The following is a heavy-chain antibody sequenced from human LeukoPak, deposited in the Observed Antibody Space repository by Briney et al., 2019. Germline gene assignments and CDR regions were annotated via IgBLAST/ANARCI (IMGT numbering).Heavy chain of an antibody. D-gene: IGHD3-10*01. J-gene: IGHJ6*04. Sequence: PGASLRLSCAASGFTFSSYAMSWVRQAPGKGLEWVSAISGSGGSTYYADSVKGRFTISRDNSKNTLYLQMNSLRAEDTAVYYCARVLLWFGEPYYYYYGMDVWGKGTTVTVSS. CDR3: ARVLLWFGEPYYYYYGMDV. CDR2: ISGSGGST. CDR1: GFTFSSYA. V-gene: IGHV3-23*01.